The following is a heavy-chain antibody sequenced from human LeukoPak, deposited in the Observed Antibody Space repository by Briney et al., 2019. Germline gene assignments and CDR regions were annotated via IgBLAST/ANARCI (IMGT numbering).Heavy chain of an antibody. CDR1: GGSFSGYY. J-gene: IGHJ4*02. Sequence: SETLSLTCAVYGGSFSGYYWSWIRQPPGKGLEWIGEINHSGSTNYNPSLKSRVTISVDTSKNQFSLKLSSVTAADSAVYYCASGTLDSSGEGLDYWGQGTLVTVSS. D-gene: IGHD3-22*01. V-gene: IGHV4-34*01. CDR3: ASGTLDSSGEGLDY. CDR2: INHSGST.